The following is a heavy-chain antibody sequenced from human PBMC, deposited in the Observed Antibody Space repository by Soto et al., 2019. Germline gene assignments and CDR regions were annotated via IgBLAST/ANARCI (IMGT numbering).Heavy chain of an antibody. Sequence: GGSLRLSCAASGFTFSSYAMSWVRQAPGKGLEWVSAISGSGGSTYYADSVKGRFTISRDNSKNTLYLQMNSLRAEDTAVYYCAKDPLVVPAAIPIYYYYGMDVWGQGTTVTVSS. D-gene: IGHD2-2*02. V-gene: IGHV3-23*01. CDR1: GFTFSSYA. CDR2: ISGSGGST. CDR3: AKDPLVVPAAIPIYYYYGMDV. J-gene: IGHJ6*02.